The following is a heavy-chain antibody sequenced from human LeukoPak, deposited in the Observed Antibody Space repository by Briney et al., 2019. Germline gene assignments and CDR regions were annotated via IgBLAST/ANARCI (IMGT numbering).Heavy chain of an antibody. CDR3: ARGGRTLWELLEDYYYYGMDV. Sequence: GGSLRLSCAASGFTVSSNYMSWVRQAPGKGLEWVSVIYSGGSTYYADSVKGRFTISRDNSKNTLYLQMNSLRAEDTAVYYCARGGRTLWELLEDYYYYGMDVWGQGTTVTVSS. CDR2: IYSGGST. J-gene: IGHJ6*02. CDR1: GFTVSSNY. V-gene: IGHV3-53*01. D-gene: IGHD1-26*01.